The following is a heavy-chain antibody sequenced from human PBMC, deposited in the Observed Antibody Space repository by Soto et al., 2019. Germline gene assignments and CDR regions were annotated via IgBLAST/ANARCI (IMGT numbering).Heavy chain of an antibody. J-gene: IGHJ4*02. CDR1: GGSISGEY. CDR3: ARGGASSRYFDY. V-gene: IGHV4-59*01. CDR2: VHYSWST. Sequence: QVQLRESGPGLVKPSETLSLTCAVSGGSISGEYWSWIRQPPGKGLEWIAFVHYSWSTNYNPSLKSRVTISMDTSKNHFSLRLNSVTAADTAIYYCARGGASSRYFDYWRQGTLVTVSS.